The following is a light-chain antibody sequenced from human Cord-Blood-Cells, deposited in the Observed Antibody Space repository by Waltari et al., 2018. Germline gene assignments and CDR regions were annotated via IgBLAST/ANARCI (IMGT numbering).Light chain of an antibody. CDR3: SSYTSSSTLRV. CDR1: RTAVGGYNY. V-gene: IGLV2-14*01. J-gene: IGLJ1*01. Sequence: QSALTQPASVSGSPGPSITIPCTATRTAVGGYNYASWYQQHPGNAPKLMFYEVSNRPSGVSNRFSGSKSGNTASLTISGLQAEDEADYYCSSYTSSSTLRVFGTGTKVTVL. CDR2: EVS.